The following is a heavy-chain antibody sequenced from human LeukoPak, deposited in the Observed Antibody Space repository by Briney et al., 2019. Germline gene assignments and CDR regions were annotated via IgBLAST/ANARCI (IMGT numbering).Heavy chain of an antibody. V-gene: IGHV4-34*01. Sequence: SETLSLTCAVYGGSFSGYYWSWIRQPPGKGLEWIGEINHSGSTNHNPSLKSRVTISVDTSKNQFSLKLSSVTAADTAVYYCARGRLYSSSWYGFAPAAFDIWGQGTMVTVSS. D-gene: IGHD6-13*01. CDR1: GGSFSGYY. CDR2: INHSGST. J-gene: IGHJ3*02. CDR3: ARGRLYSSSWYGFAPAAFDI.